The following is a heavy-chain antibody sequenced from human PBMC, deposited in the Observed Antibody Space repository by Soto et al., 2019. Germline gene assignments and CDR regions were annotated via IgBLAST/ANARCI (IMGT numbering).Heavy chain of an antibody. CDR3: ARALGYSYGYYFDY. D-gene: IGHD5-18*01. J-gene: IGHJ4*02. Sequence: SETLSLTCTVSGGSISSYYWSWIRQPPGKGLEWIGYIYYSGGTNYNPSLKSRVTISVDTSKNQFSLKLSSVTAADTAVYYCARALGYSYGYYFDYWGQGTLVTVSS. CDR2: IYYSGGT. CDR1: GGSISSYY. V-gene: IGHV4-59*08.